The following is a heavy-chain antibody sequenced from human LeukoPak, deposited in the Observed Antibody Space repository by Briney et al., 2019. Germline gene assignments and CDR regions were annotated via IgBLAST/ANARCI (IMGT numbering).Heavy chain of an antibody. Sequence: SETLSLTCTVSGGSISSYYWSWIRQPAGKGLEWIGRIYTSGSTNYNPSLKSRVTMSVDTSKNQFSLKLSSVTAADTAVYYCARVAYSCGYSYYFDYWGQGTLVTVSS. J-gene: IGHJ4*02. D-gene: IGHD5-18*01. CDR3: ARVAYSCGYSYYFDY. V-gene: IGHV4-4*07. CDR1: GGSISSYY. CDR2: IYTSGST.